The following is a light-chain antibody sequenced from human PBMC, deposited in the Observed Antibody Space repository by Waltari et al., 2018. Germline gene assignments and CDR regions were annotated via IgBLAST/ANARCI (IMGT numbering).Light chain of an antibody. CDR2: RNN. J-gene: IGLJ3*02. CDR3: AAWDDSLSTWV. CDR1: SSNIGSNF. Sequence: QSVLTQPPSASGTPGQRFALSCSGSSSNIGSNFVYWSQQHPGTPPELLTYRNNQRPSGVPVRISGSKSGTSASLAVSGLRSEDEADFYCAAWDDSLSTWVFGGGTKLTVL. V-gene: IGLV1-47*01.